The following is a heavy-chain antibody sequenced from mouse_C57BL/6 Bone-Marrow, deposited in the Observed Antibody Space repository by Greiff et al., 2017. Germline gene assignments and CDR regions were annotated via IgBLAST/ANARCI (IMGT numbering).Heavy chain of an antibody. J-gene: IGHJ1*03. Sequence: VHLVESGAELARPGASVKLSCKASGCTFTSYGISWVKQRTGQGLEWIGEIYPRSGNTYYNEKFKGKATLTADKSSSTAYMELRSLTSEDSAVYFCARGGVTTVVEYWYFDVWGTGTTVTVSS. CDR3: ARGGVTTVVEYWYFDV. CDR1: GCTFTSYG. V-gene: IGHV1-81*01. CDR2: IYPRSGNT. D-gene: IGHD1-1*01.